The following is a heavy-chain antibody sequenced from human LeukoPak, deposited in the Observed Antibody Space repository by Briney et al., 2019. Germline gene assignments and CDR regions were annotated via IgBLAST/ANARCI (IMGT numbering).Heavy chain of an antibody. CDR1: EFTFTTYG. V-gene: IGHV3-33*01. Sequence: PGRSLTLSCAASEFTFTTYGMHWVRQAPGKGLEWVAFIYYDGSNIYYADYVKGRFTISRDISKNTLYLQMDSLRAEDTAIYYCARDWKTNSFDYWGQEPWSPSPQ. J-gene: IGHJ4*01. D-gene: IGHD1-1*01. CDR3: ARDWKTNSFDY. CDR2: IYYDGSNI.